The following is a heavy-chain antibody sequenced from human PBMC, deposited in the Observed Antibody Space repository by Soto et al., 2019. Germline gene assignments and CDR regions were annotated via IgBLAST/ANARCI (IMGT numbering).Heavy chain of an antibody. CDR3: ATTNQWELGAYFDY. CDR2: FDPEDGET. J-gene: IGHJ4*02. D-gene: IGHD1-26*01. Sequence: ASVKVSCKVSGYTLTELSMHWVRQAPGKGLEWMGGFDPEDGETIYAQKIQGRVTMTEDTSTDTAYMELSSLRSEDTAVYYCATTNQWELGAYFDYWGQGTLVTVSS. V-gene: IGHV1-24*01. CDR1: GYTLTELS.